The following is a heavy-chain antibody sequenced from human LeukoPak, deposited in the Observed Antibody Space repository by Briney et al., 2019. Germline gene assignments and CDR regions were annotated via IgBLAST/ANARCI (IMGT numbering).Heavy chain of an antibody. CDR3: AREGIQLRLDLSY. Sequence: ASVRVSCKASGYTFTSYGISWVRQAPGQALEWMGWISAYKGNTHYAKKLQARVTMTTDTSTSTAYMELRSLRSDDTAVYYCAREGIQLRLDLSYWGQGTLVSVSS. CDR2: ISAYKGNT. V-gene: IGHV1-18*01. J-gene: IGHJ4*02. D-gene: IGHD5-18*01. CDR1: GYTFTSYG.